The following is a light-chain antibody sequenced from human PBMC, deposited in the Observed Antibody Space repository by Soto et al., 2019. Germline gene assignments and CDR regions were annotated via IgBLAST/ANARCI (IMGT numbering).Light chain of an antibody. CDR2: KAS. CDR1: QSISSW. V-gene: IGKV1-5*03. CDR3: PQYNSYRT. Sequence: DIAMPQSHSPLSASVGDRVTITCRASQSISSWLAWYQQKPGKAPKLLIYKASSLQSGVPSTFRGSGSGTEFPLTISRLQPDEFATYYCPQYNSYRTFGQGTKVDIK. J-gene: IGKJ1*01.